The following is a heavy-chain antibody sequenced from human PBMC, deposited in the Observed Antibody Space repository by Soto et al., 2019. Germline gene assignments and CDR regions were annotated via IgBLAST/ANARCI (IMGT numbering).Heavy chain of an antibody. V-gene: IGHV4-30-4*01. CDR2: IDYSGNS. CDR1: GGSVVSGEYF. Sequence: QVQLQESGPGLVKPAQTLSLTCSVSGGSVVSGEYFWSWIRQPPGKGLEWIGYIDYSGNSHYNPSLKTRVSISMDTSKDQFSLGLTSVTAADAAVYYCAREVMRTLEWDSFFYGMDVWGQGTTVTVSS. D-gene: IGHD3-3*01. J-gene: IGHJ6*02. CDR3: AREVMRTLEWDSFFYGMDV.